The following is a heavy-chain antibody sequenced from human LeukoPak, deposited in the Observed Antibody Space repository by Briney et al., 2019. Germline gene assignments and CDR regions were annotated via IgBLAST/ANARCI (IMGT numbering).Heavy chain of an antibody. D-gene: IGHD6-19*01. CDR3: AAPSIPYSSGWYRAFDI. CDR1: GFSFSTYE. CDR2: ISSSGSTI. J-gene: IGHJ3*02. V-gene: IGHV3-48*03. Sequence: PGGSLRLSCAASGFSFSTYEFHWVRHAPGKGLEWVSYISSSGSTIYYADSVKGRFTISRDNAKNSLYLQMNSLRAEDTAVYYCAAPSIPYSSGWYRAFDIWGQGTMVTVSS.